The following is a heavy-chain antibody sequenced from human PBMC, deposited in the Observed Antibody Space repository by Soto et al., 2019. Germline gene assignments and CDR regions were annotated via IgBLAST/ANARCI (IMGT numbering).Heavy chain of an antibody. V-gene: IGHV3-33*05. CDR3: ARDDDRPDNGLDM. D-gene: IGHD2-8*01. Sequence: QVQLVESGGGVVQPGRSLRLSCAASGFTFSNYGMHWVRQAPGKGLEWLAVIINDGSDEKYGDSVKGRVTISRDNSKNTLYLQINSLRVEDTAVYYCARDDDRPDNGLDMWGQGTVGTVSS. J-gene: IGHJ3*02. CDR2: IINDGSDE. CDR1: GFTFSNYG.